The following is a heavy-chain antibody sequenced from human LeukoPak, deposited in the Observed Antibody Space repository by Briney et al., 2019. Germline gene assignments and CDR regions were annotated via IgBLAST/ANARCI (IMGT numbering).Heavy chain of an antibody. CDR1: GFTSSNYW. Sequence: GGSLRLSCAASGFTSSNYWMSWVHQAPGKGLEWVAHIKQDGSEKYYVDSVKGRFTISRDNAKNSLYLQVNSLRGEDTAVYYCARVIVVVPTARYFDFWGQGTLVTVSS. CDR2: IKQDGSEK. D-gene: IGHD2-2*01. V-gene: IGHV3-7*01. CDR3: ARVIVVVPTARYFDF. J-gene: IGHJ4*02.